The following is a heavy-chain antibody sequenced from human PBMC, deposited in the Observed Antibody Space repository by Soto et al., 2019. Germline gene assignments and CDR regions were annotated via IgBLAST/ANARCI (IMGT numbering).Heavy chain of an antibody. CDR2: IYYSGNT. CDR1: GGSISRYY. V-gene: IGHV4-59*08. D-gene: IGHD6-13*01. CDR3: ARQGYSSTEDWFDP. J-gene: IGHJ5*02. Sequence: QVQLQESGPGLVKPSETLSLTCTVSGGSISRYYWSWIRQPPGKGLEWIGYIYYSGNTNYNPSLKSRVTISVDTSKNQFSLKLSSVTAANTAVYYCARQGYSSTEDWFDPWGQGTLVTVSS.